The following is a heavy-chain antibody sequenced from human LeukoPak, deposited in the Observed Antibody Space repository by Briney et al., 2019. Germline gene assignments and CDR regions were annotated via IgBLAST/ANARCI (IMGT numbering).Heavy chain of an antibody. Sequence: PSETLSLTCTVSGGSIGSSSYYWGWIRQPPGKGLEWIGSIYYSGSTYYNPSLKSRVTISVDTSKNQYSLKLSSVTAADTAVYYCARGRIVQLLLLGGSWFDPWGQGTLVTVSS. CDR2: IYYSGST. CDR3: ARGRIVQLLLLGGSWFDP. CDR1: GGSIGSSSYY. J-gene: IGHJ5*02. V-gene: IGHV4-39*07. D-gene: IGHD2-15*01.